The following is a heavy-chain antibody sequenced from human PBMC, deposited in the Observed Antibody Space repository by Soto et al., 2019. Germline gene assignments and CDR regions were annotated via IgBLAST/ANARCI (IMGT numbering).Heavy chain of an antibody. V-gene: IGHV4-34*01. CDR3: ARYAGFGGANYYYYYGMDV. CDR2: INHSGST. D-gene: IGHD3-10*01. J-gene: IGHJ6*02. CDR1: GGSFSGYR. Sequence: PSETLSLTCAVYGGSFSGYRWSWIRQPPGKGLEWIGEINHSGSTNYNPSLKSRVTISADTSKNQFSLKLSSVTAADTAVYYCARYAGFGGANYYYYYGMDVWGQGTTVTVSS.